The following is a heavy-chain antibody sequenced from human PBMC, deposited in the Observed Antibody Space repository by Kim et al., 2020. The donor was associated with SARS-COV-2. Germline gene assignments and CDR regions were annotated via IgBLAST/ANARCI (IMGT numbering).Heavy chain of an antibody. Sequence: GGSLRLSCAASGFTFSSYGMHWVRQAPGKGLEWVAVISYDGSNKYYADSVKGRFTISRDNSKNTLYLQMNSLRAEDTAVYYCAKDMKGGSYYNYYYYGMDVGGQGATVTVSS. D-gene: IGHD1-26*01. CDR2: ISYDGSNK. V-gene: IGHV3-30*18. CDR1: GFTFSSYG. J-gene: IGHJ6*02. CDR3: AKDMKGGSYYNYYYYGMDV.